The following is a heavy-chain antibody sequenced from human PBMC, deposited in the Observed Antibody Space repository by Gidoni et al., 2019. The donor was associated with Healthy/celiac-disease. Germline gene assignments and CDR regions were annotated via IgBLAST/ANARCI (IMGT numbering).Heavy chain of an antibody. CDR2: SSGSGGTT. CDR1: GFTFSSYA. J-gene: IGHJ4*02. D-gene: IGHD3-3*01. V-gene: IGHV3-23*01. CDR3: AKDHYYDFWSGYYNYFDY. Sequence: EVQLLESGGGLVQPGGSLRLSCAASGFTFSSYAMSWVRQAPGKGLDWVSASSGSGGTTYYADSVKGRFTISRDNSKNTLYLQMNSLRAEDTAVYYCAKDHYYDFWSGYYNYFDYWGQGTLVTVSS.